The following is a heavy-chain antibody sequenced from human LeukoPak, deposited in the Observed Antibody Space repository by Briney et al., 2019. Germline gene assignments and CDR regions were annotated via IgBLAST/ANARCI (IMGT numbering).Heavy chain of an antibody. CDR1: GFPFSASA. D-gene: IGHD4-17*01. CDR3: ATVKYDYGDPVGWFDP. Sequence: GGSLRLSCAASGFPFSASAMTWVRQAPGKGLECVSHILSTGTTYYADSVRGRFTISRDNSKNTLYLLMTSLRADDTAVYYCATVKYDYGDPVGWFDPWGQGTLVTVSS. V-gene: IGHV3-23*01. CDR2: ILSTGTT. J-gene: IGHJ5*02.